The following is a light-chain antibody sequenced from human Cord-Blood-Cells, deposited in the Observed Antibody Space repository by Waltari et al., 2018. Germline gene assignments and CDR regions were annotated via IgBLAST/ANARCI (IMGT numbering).Light chain of an antibody. V-gene: IGKV1-39*01. CDR3: QQSYSTPRT. Sequence: DIQMTQSPSSLSASVGARVTLTRRASQSMSSYLNCYQQKPGKSPKLLIYAASSLQSGVPSRFSGSGSGTYFTLTNSSLQPEDFATYYCQQSYSTPRTFGQGTKVEIK. J-gene: IGKJ1*01. CDR1: QSMSSY. CDR2: AAS.